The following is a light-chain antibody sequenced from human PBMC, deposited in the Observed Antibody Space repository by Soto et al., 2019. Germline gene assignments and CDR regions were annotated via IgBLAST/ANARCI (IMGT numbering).Light chain of an antibody. CDR3: HHSFSTPRT. V-gene: IGKV1-39*01. CDR2: AAS. Sequence: DIQMTQSPSSQSASVGDRVTITCRASQSINSYLNWYQQKPGKAPKLLIYAASSLQSGVPSRFSGSGSETDFTLTITSLQPDDFATYYCHHSFSTPRTFGQGTRVEI. CDR1: QSINSY. J-gene: IGKJ1*01.